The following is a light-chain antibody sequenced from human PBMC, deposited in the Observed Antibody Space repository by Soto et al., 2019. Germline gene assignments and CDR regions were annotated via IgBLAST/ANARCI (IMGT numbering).Light chain of an antibody. Sequence: QSALTQPASVSGSPGQSITISCTGTSSDIGRYNYVSWYQQHPGKAPRLVISGVNKRPSGISNRFSGSKSGNTASLTISGLQADDEAIYYCASYTSTTPRVVFGGGTQLTVL. V-gene: IGLV2-14*01. CDR3: ASYTSTTPRVV. CDR1: SSDIGRYNY. CDR2: GVN. J-gene: IGLJ2*01.